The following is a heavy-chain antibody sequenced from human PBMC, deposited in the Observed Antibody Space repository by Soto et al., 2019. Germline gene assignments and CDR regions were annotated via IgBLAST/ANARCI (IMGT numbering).Heavy chain of an antibody. Sequence: QVQLVQSGAEVKKPGASVKVSCKASGYTFTSYGISWVRQAPGQGLEWMGWISAYNGNTNYAQKLQGRVTMTTDTSTSTAYMELRSLRSDDTAVYYCARYYDFWSGYYSLGFSGYYGMDVWGQWTTVTVSS. CDR1: GYTFTSYG. V-gene: IGHV1-18*01. D-gene: IGHD3-3*01. CDR3: ARYYDFWSGYYSLGFSGYYGMDV. CDR2: ISAYNGNT. J-gene: IGHJ6*02.